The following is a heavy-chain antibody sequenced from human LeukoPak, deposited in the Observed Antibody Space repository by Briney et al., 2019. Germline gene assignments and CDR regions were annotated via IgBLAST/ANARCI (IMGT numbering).Heavy chain of an antibody. CDR3: ARGLSYCSSTSCYFLYYYGMDV. J-gene: IGHJ6*02. V-gene: IGHV4-34*01. CDR1: GGSFSGYY. Sequence: SETLSLTCAVYGGSFSGYYWSWIRQPPGKGLEWIGEINHSGSTSYNPSLKSRVTISVDTSKNQFSLKLSSVTAADTAVYYCARGLSYCSSTSCYFLYYYGMDVWGQGTTVTVSS. D-gene: IGHD2-2*01. CDR2: INHSGST.